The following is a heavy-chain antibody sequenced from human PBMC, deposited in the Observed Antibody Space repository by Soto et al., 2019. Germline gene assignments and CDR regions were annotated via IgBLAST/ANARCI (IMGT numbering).Heavy chain of an antibody. CDR2: ISAYNGNT. Sequence: QVQLVQSGAEVKKPGASVKVSCKASGYTFTSYGISWVRQAPGQGLEWMGWISAYNGNTNYAQKLQGRVTMTTDTATSTAYMELRSLRSDDTAVYYCARDTRAYNWNPPNYYMDVWGKGTTVTVSS. J-gene: IGHJ6*03. CDR1: GYTFTSYG. CDR3: ARDTRAYNWNPPNYYMDV. V-gene: IGHV1-18*01. D-gene: IGHD1-20*01.